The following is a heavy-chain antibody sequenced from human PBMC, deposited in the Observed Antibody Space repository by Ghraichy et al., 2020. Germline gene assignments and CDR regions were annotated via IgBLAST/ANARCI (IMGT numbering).Heavy chain of an antibody. CDR2: IHHSGNT. V-gene: IGHV4-59*01. Sequence: SETLSLTCTVSGGSITSYYWNWIRQPPGKGLKWIGYIHHSGNTKSNPYLKSRVTMSVDTSKSRFSLKVNSVTDADTAIYYCAKGESTLRAFDFWGQGAMVTVSS. CDR3: AKGESTLRAFDF. J-gene: IGHJ3*01. D-gene: IGHD3-16*01. CDR1: GGSITSYY.